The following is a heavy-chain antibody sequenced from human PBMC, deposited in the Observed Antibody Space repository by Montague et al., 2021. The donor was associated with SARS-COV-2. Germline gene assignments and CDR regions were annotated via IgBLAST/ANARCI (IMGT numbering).Heavy chain of an antibody. D-gene: IGHD3-9*01. CDR2: IYYSTSS. CDR3: ARDGSLRFEILIGPRHYYGWIDA. Sequence: SETLSLTCTVSGGSISSSSYYWVWIRQPPGKGLEWIGIIYYSTSSYYNPSLQSRVTISVDTSKNQFSLKLSSVTASDTAVYYGARDGSLRFEILIGPRHYYGWIDAWGQGTPVTVAS. J-gene: IGHJ5*01. CDR1: GGSISSSSYY. V-gene: IGHV4-39*07.